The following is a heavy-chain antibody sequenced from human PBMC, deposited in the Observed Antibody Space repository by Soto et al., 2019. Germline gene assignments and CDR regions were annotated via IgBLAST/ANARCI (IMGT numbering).Heavy chain of an antibody. CDR3: ARDSRNSDYYYGMHV. CDR1: GFTFSSYS. CDR2: ISSSSSTI. V-gene: IGHV3-48*02. J-gene: IGHJ6*02. D-gene: IGHD4-4*01. Sequence: GGSLRLSWASSGFTFSSYSMSWVRQAPGKGREWVSYISSSSSTIYYAASVKGRFTISRDNAKNSLYLQMNSLRDEDTAVYYCARDSRNSDYYYGMHVWGQGTTVTVSS.